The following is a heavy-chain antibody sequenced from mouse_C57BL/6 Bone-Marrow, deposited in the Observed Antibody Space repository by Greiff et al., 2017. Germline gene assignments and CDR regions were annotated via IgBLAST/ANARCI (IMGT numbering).Heavy chain of an antibody. Sequence: QVQLQQSGAELVKPGASVKMSCKASGYTFTSYWITWVKQSPGQGLEWIGDIYPSSGSTNYNEKFKSKATLTVDTSSSTAYLQLSSLTSEDSGVYYCERSHYDGGLDYWGQGTTLTVSS. CDR3: ERSHYDGGLDY. CDR2: IYPSSGST. CDR1: GYTFTSYW. V-gene: IGHV1-55*01. D-gene: IGHD1-2*01. J-gene: IGHJ2*01.